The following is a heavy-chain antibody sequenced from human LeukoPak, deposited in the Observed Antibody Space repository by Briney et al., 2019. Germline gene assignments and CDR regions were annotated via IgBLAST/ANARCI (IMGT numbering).Heavy chain of an antibody. Sequence: PGGSLRLSCAASGFTFSSYSMNWVRQAPGKGLEWVSSISSNSSYIYYADSVKGRLTISRDNAKNSLYLQMNSLRAEDTAVYYCARDLPYYGRGSTFDYWGQGTLVTVSS. CDR3: ARDLPYYGRGSTFDY. CDR2: ISSNSSYI. D-gene: IGHD3-22*01. J-gene: IGHJ4*02. V-gene: IGHV3-21*01. CDR1: GFTFSSYS.